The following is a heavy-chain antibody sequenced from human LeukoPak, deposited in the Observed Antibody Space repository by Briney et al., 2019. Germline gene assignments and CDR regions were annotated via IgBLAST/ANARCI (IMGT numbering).Heavy chain of an antibody. D-gene: IGHD6-19*01. Sequence: GGSLRLSCAASGFTFSSYAMSWVRQAPGKGLEWVSAISGSGGSTYYADSVKSRFTVSRDNSRSILYLQMDSLRAEDTAVYYCAKVPVSGYFFDYWGQGTLVTVSS. CDR2: ISGSGGST. V-gene: IGHV3-23*01. CDR3: AKVPVSGYFFDY. CDR1: GFTFSSYA. J-gene: IGHJ4*02.